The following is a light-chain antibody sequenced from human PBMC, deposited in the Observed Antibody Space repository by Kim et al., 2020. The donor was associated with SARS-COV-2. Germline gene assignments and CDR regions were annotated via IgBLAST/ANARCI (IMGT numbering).Light chain of an antibody. CDR1: SSDVGGYNY. V-gene: IGLV2-11*01. CDR3: CSYAVSYGVV. Sequence: GQSVTSSCTGTSSDVGGYNYVSWYQQHPGKAPKLMIYDVSKRPSGVPDRFSGSKSGNTASLTISGLQAEDEADYYCCSYAVSYGVVFGGGTQLTVL. CDR2: DVS. J-gene: IGLJ2*01.